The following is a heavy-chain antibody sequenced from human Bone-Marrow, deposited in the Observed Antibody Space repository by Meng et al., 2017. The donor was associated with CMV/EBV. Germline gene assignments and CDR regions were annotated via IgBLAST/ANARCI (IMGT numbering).Heavy chain of an antibody. D-gene: IGHD2-2*01. CDR2: INPNSGGT. V-gene: IGHV1-2*02. Sequence: ASVKVSCKASGYTFTGYYMHWVRQAPGQGLEWMGWINPNSGGTNYAQKFQGRVTMTRDTSISTAYMELSRLRSDDTAVYYCARESLGYCSSTRCYYRPWGYWGQGTLVTVSS. CDR1: GYTFTGYY. CDR3: ARESLGYCSSTRCYYRPWGY. J-gene: IGHJ4*02.